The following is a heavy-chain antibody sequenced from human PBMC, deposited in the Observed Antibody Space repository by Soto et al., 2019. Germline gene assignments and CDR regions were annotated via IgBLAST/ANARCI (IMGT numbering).Heavy chain of an antibody. CDR1: GYTFTSYY. V-gene: IGHV1-46*03. CDR2: INPSGGST. J-gene: IGHJ3*02. D-gene: IGHD3-22*01. CDR3: ARGAYYYDSSGPDAFDI. Sequence: ASVKVSCKASGYTFTSYYMHWVRQAPGQGLERMGIINPSGGSTSYAQKFQGRVTMTRDTSTSTVYMELSSLRSEDTAVYYCARGAYYYDSSGPDAFDIWGQGTMVTVSS.